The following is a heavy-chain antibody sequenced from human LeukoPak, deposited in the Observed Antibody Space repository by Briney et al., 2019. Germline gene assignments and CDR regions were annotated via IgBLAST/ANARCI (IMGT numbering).Heavy chain of an antibody. J-gene: IGHJ6*03. CDR1: GGTFSSYA. Sequence: ASVKVSCKASGGTFSSYAISWVRQAPGQGLEWMGGIIPIFGTANYAQKFQGRVTITTDESTSTAYMELSSLRSEDTAVYYCARGSPWEVAEWERDYYYYMDVWGQGTLVTVSS. CDR2: IIPIFGTA. CDR3: ARGSPWEVAEWERDYYYYMDV. D-gene: IGHD6-19*01. V-gene: IGHV1-69*05.